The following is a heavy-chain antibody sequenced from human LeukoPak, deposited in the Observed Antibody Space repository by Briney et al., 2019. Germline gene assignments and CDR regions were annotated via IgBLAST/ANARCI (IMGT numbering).Heavy chain of an antibody. J-gene: IGHJ4*02. D-gene: IGHD3-22*01. CDR1: GGSISSYY. CDR3: ARNYYDSSGFPYFGY. V-gene: IGHV4-4*07. Sequence: SETLSLTCTVSGGSISSYYWSWIRQPDGKGLEWIGRIYTSGSTNYNPSLKSRVTMSVDTSKNQFSLKLSSVTAADTAVYYCARNYYDSSGFPYFGYWGQGTLVTVSS. CDR2: IYTSGST.